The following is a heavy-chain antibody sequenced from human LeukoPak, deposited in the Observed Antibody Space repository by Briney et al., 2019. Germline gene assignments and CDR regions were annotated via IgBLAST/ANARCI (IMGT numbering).Heavy chain of an antibody. CDR3: ARGGRYYDSSGYRSPYRIYYYYYMDV. J-gene: IGHJ6*03. V-gene: IGHV1-18*01. CDR2: ISAYNGNT. Sequence: ASVKVSCKASGYTFTSCAISWVRQAPGQGLEWMGWISAYNGNTNYAQKLQGRVTMTRDTSTSTVYMELSSLRSEDTAVYYCARGGRYYDSSGYRSPYRIYYYYYMDVWGKGTTVTISS. CDR1: GYTFTSCA. D-gene: IGHD3-22*01.